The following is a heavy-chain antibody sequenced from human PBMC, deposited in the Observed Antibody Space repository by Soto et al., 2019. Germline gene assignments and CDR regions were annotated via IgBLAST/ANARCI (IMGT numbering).Heavy chain of an antibody. V-gene: IGHV4-39*01. J-gene: IGHJ6*02. CDR3: SRRYSFGSGKYGVDV. D-gene: IGHD3-10*01. CDR1: GGSISSTKNY. Sequence: PSETLSLTCTVSGGSISSTKNYWGWIRQPPWKGLEWIGTISYNGNTYYNPSLNGRVIISADTSKNQFSLKLSSLTAADTAVYYCSRRYSFGSGKYGVDVWGQGXMVTVYS. CDR2: ISYNGNT.